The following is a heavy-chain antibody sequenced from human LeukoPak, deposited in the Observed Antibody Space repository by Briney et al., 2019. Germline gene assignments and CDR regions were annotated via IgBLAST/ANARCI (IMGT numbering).Heavy chain of an antibody. D-gene: IGHD1-26*01. CDR2: INPNTGAT. J-gene: IGHJ4*02. V-gene: IGHV1-2*07. Sequence: ASVKVSCKASGYTFTGYSIHWVRQAPGQGLEWMGWINPNTGATYYAHKFQGRVTMTRDTSISTASMELTSLTSDDTAVYYCAGPRAGSHPHWGQGTLITVSS. CDR3: AGPRAGSHPH. CDR1: GYTFTGYS.